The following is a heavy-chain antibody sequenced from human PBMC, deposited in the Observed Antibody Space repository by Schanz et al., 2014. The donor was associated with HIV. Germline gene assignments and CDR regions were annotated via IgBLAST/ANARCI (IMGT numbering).Heavy chain of an antibody. J-gene: IGHJ5*02. CDR3: VKAYSSGFSGAGS. Sequence: VHLVESGGGLVQPGGSLRLSCAASGSTFSSYWMHWVRQAPGKGLVWVSRINSDGSSTNYADSVKGRLTISRDNAKNTLYLHMNSLRADDTAIYYCVKAYSSGFSGAGSWGQGALVTVSS. V-gene: IGHV3-74*02. CDR1: GSTFSSYW. D-gene: IGHD5-18*01. CDR2: INSDGSST.